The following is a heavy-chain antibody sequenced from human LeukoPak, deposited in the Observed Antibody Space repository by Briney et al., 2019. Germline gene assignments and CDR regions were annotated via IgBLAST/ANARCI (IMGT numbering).Heavy chain of an antibody. CDR3: ARGDIWSGYPAHFDY. CDR2: INPNGGGT. Sequence: ASVTVSCKASGYTFTGYYMHWVRQAPGQGLEWMGWINPNGGGTNYAQKFQGWVTMTRDTSISTAYMELSRLRSDDTAVYYCARGDIWSGYPAHFDYWGQGTLVTVSS. D-gene: IGHD3-3*01. CDR1: GYTFTGYY. V-gene: IGHV1-2*04. J-gene: IGHJ4*02.